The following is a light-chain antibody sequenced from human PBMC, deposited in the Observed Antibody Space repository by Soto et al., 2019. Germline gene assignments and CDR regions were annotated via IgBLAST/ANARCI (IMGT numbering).Light chain of an antibody. Sequence: QSVLTQPASVSGSPGQSITISCTGTSSDVVGYNYVSWYQQQPGKAPKFMIYDVTNRPSGVSNRFSGSKSGNTASLTISGLQAEDEADYYCCSYTTSNTPQIVFGPGTKVTVL. CDR3: CSYTTSNTPQIV. CDR2: DVT. V-gene: IGLV2-14*01. J-gene: IGLJ1*01. CDR1: SSDVVGYNY.